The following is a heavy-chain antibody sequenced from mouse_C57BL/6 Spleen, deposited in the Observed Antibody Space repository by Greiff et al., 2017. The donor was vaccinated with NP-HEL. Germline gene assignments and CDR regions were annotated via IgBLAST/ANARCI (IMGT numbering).Heavy chain of an antibody. CDR3: ARSGSMDAMDY. CDR2: IHPNSGST. Sequence: VQLQQPGAELVKPGASVKLSCKASGYTFTSYWMHWVKQRPGQGLEWIGMIHPNSGSTNYNEKFKSKATLTVDKSSSTAYMQLSSLTSEDSAVYYCARSGSMDAMDYWGQGTSVTVSS. D-gene: IGHD2-10*02. CDR1: GYTFTSYW. V-gene: IGHV1-64*01. J-gene: IGHJ4*01.